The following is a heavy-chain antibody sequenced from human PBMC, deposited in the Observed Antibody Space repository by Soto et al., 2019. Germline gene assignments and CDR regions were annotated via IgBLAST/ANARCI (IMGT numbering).Heavy chain of an antibody. CDR2: ISAYNGNT. CDR1: GYTFTNYG. J-gene: IGHJ4*02. D-gene: IGHD3-3*01. V-gene: IGHV1-18*01. CDR3: AREYYDFWSGHYYFDY. Sequence: ASVKVSCKASGYTFTNYGISWVRQAPGQGLEWMGWISAYNGNTNYAQKLQGRVTMTTDTSTSTAYMELRSLRSDDTAVYYCAREYYDFWSGHYYFDYWGQGTLVTVSS.